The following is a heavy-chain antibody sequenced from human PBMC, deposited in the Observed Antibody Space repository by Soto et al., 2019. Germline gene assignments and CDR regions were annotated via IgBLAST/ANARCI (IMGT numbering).Heavy chain of an antibody. CDR1: GFTVSSNY. CDR3: ARADAYPYYFDY. V-gene: IGHV3-53*01. Sequence: EVQLVESGGGLIQPGGSLRLSCAASGFTVSSNYMSWVRQAPGKGLEWVSVIYSGGSTYYADSVKGRFTISRDNSKNPLYLQMNSLRAEDTAVYYCARADAYPYYFDYWGQGTLVTVSS. CDR2: IYSGGST. J-gene: IGHJ4*02. D-gene: IGHD3-16*01.